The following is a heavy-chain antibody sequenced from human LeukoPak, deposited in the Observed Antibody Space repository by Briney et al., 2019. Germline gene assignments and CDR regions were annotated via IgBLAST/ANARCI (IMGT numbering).Heavy chain of an antibody. Sequence: PSETLSLTCAVYGGSFSGYYWSWIRQPPGKGLEWIGEINHSGSTNYNPSLKSRVTISVDTSKNQFSLKLSSVTAADTAVYYCVRGNSVDYGDYAPSMDVWGQGTTVTVSS. CDR3: VRGNSVDYGDYAPSMDV. V-gene: IGHV4-34*01. D-gene: IGHD4-17*01. CDR1: GGSFSGYY. CDR2: INHSGST. J-gene: IGHJ6*02.